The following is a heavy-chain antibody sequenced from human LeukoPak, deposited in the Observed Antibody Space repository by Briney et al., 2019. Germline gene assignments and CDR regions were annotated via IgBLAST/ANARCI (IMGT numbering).Heavy chain of an antibody. J-gene: IGHJ4*02. CDR1: GGSISSSSYY. Sequence: SETLSLTCTVSGGSISSSSYYWGWIRQPPGKGLEWIGSIYYSGSTYYNPSLKSRVTISVDTSKNQFSLKLSSVTAADTAVYYCARLSDYDSSGYLNTDFDYWGQGTLVTVSS. CDR3: ARLSDYDSSGYLNTDFDY. V-gene: IGHV4-39*01. CDR2: IYYSGST. D-gene: IGHD3-22*01.